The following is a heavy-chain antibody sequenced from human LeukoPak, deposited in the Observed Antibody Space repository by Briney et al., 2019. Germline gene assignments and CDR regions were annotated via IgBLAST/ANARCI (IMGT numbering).Heavy chain of an antibody. D-gene: IGHD5-18*01. V-gene: IGHV4-34*01. CDR3: ARDNRKWRGYSYGRYYYYYGMDV. J-gene: IGHJ6*02. CDR2: INHSGST. Sequence: SETLSLTCAVYGGSFSGYYWSWIRQPPGKGLEWIGEINHSGSTNYDPSLKSRVTISVDTSKNQFSLKLSSVTAADTAVYYCARDNRKWRGYSYGRYYYYYGMDVWGQGTTVTVSS. CDR1: GGSFSGYY.